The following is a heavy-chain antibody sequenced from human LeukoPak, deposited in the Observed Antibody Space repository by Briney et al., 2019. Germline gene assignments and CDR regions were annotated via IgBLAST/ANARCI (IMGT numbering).Heavy chain of an antibody. CDR1: GGSISSGSYY. CDR2: IYTSGST. D-gene: IGHD3-10*01. J-gene: IGHJ4*02. V-gene: IGHV4-61*02. Sequence: SQTLSLTCTVSGGSISSGSYYWSWIRQPAGKGLEWIGRIYTSGSTNYNPSLKSRVTISVDTSKNQFSLKLSSVTAADTAVYYCARDRKTVRGVTLYYFDYWGQGTLVTVSS. CDR3: ARDRKTVRGVTLYYFDY.